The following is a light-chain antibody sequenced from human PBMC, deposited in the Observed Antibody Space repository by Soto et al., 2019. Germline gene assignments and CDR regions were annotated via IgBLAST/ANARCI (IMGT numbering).Light chain of an antibody. Sequence: QLVLTQPPSVSGAPGQRVTISCTGSSSNIGAGYDVHWYQHLPGTAPKLLIYDNNNRPSGVPDRFSGSKSGTSASLAITGLQAEDEADYYCQSYDTSLSGWVFGGGTKLTVL. J-gene: IGLJ3*02. CDR1: SSNIGAGYD. CDR2: DNN. CDR3: QSYDTSLSGWV. V-gene: IGLV1-40*01.